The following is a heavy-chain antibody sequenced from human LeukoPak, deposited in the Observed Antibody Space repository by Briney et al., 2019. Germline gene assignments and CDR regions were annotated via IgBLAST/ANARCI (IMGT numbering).Heavy chain of an antibody. CDR3: ASGLELDY. J-gene: IGHJ4*02. CDR2: ISYDGSNK. CDR1: GFTFSSYG. Sequence: GGSLRLSCAASGFTFSSYGMHWVRQAPGKGLEWVAVISYDGSNKYYADSVKGRFTISRDNAKNSLYLQMNSLRAEDTAVYYCASGLELDYWGQGTLVTVSS. V-gene: IGHV3-30*03.